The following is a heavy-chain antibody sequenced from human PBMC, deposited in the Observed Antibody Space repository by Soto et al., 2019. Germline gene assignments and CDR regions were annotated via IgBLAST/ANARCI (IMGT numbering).Heavy chain of an antibody. CDR2: IIPIFGTA. CDR3: PRAEPRVVTATPHFDY. J-gene: IGHJ4*02. Sequence: QVQLVQSGAEVKKPGSSVKVSCKASGGTFSSYAISWVRQAPGQGLEWMGGIIPIFGTANYAQKFQGRVTINADKSTSTAYMELSSLRSEDTAVYYCPRAEPRVVTATPHFDYWGQGTLVTVSS. V-gene: IGHV1-69*06. D-gene: IGHD2-21*02. CDR1: GGTFSSYA.